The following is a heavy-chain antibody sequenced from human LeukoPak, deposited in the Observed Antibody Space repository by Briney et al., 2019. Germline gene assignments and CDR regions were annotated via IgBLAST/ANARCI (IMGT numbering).Heavy chain of an antibody. CDR2: ISNSSTYI. D-gene: IGHD2-2*01. V-gene: IGHV3-21*01. CDR1: GFTFSGYT. Sequence: GGSLRLSCAASGFTFSGYTMTWVRQAPGKGLEWVSSISNSSTYIYYADSVKGRFTISRDNVQNSLYLQMNSLRAEDTAVYYCARWVCSSTSCYYFDYWGQGTLVVVSS. CDR3: ARWVCSSTSCYYFDY. J-gene: IGHJ4*02.